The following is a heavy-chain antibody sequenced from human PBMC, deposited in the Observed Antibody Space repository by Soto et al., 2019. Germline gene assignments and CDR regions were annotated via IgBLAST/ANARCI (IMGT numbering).Heavy chain of an antibody. J-gene: IGHJ4*02. CDR2: IYYSGST. V-gene: IGHV4-31*03. Sequence: SETLSLTCTVSGGSISSGGYYWSWIRQHPGKGLEWIGYIYYSGSTYYNPSLKSRVTISVDTSKNQFSLKLSSVTAADTAVYYGASGSYYDFWSGSVWGQGTPVTVSS. CDR1: GGSISSGGYY. CDR3: ASGSYYDFWSGSV. D-gene: IGHD3-3*01.